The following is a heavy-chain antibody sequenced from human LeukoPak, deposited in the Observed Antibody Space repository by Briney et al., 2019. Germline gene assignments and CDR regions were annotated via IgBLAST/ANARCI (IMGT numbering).Heavy chain of an antibody. CDR3: ARRKTVGSDAFDI. Sequence: SVTVSFKASGCTFSSYAISWVRQAPGQGLEWMGRIIPILGIANYAQKFQGRVTITADKSTSTAYMELSSLRSEDTAVYYCARRKTVGSDAFDIWGQGTMVTVSS. J-gene: IGHJ3*02. D-gene: IGHD1-14*01. CDR2: IIPILGIA. CDR1: GCTFSSYA. V-gene: IGHV1-69*04.